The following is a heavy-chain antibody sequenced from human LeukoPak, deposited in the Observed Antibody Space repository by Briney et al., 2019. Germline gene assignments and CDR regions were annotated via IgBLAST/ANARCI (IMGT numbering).Heavy chain of an antibody. CDR2: IIPIFGTA. J-gene: IGHJ5*02. Sequence: SVKVSCKASGGTFSSYAISWVRQAPGQGLEWMGGIIPIFGTANYAQKLQGRVTITADESTSTAYMELSSLRSEDTAVYYCASRTLRSYWFDPWGQGTLVTVSS. CDR1: GGTFSSYA. D-gene: IGHD3-10*02. CDR3: ASRTLRSYWFDP. V-gene: IGHV1-69*01.